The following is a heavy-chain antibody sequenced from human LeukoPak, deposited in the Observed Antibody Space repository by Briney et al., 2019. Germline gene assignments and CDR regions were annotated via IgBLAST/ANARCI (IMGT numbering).Heavy chain of an antibody. CDR3: AKGYIIVGRQWYLDL. J-gene: IGHJ2*01. CDR2: IRQDGGEK. CDR1: GFTFSSYW. D-gene: IGHD2-2*01. V-gene: IGHV3-7*01. Sequence: PGGSLRLSCAASGFTFSSYWMSWVRQAPGKGLEWVANIRQDGGEKNHVDSVKGRFIISRDNAKDSLYLQMNSPRAEDAAVYYCAKGYIIVGRQWYLDLWGRGTLVGVSS.